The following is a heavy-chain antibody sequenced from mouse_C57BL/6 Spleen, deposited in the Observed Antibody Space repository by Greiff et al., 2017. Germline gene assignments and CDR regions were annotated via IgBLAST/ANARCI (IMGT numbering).Heavy chain of an antibody. V-gene: IGHV14-1*01. CDR3: SNYNGSRADYLNY. Sequence: VQLKESGAELVRPGASVKLSCTASGFNIKDYYMHWVKQRPEQGLEWIGRIDPEDGDTAYAPKFQGKATMTADTSSKTNYLQLSSMTSEDTAVYDCSNYNGSRADYLNYWGQGTTLTVSS. CDR1: GFNIKDYY. J-gene: IGHJ2*01. CDR2: IDPEDGDT. D-gene: IGHD1-1*01.